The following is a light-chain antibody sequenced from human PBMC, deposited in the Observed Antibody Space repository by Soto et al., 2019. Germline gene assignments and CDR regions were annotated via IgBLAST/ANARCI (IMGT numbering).Light chain of an antibody. CDR1: QSVTSTY. CDR3: PQRSSWPRT. Sequence: ENVLTQSPGTLSLSPGERATLSFRASQSVTSTYLAWYQQKPGQAPRLLIYGASSRATGIPDRFSDSGSGTDFTLTISRLEPEDFALYYCPQRSSWPRTFGQGTKVDIK. V-gene: IGKV3D-20*02. J-gene: IGKJ1*01. CDR2: GAS.